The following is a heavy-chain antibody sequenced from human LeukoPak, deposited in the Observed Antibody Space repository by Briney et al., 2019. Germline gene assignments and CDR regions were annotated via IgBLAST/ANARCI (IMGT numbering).Heavy chain of an antibody. J-gene: IGHJ5*02. V-gene: IGHV1-3*04. D-gene: IGHD6-6*01. CDR1: GYTFTNYG. Sequence: GASVKVSCKTSGYTFTNYGMHWVRQAPRQSPEWMGWINTGNGNTRSSQKFQDRVTLTRDTSASTAYMELNSLNSEDTAVYYCARARSSSSAFVYSWFDPWGQGTLVTVSS. CDR2: INTGNGNT. CDR3: ARARSSSSAFVYSWFDP.